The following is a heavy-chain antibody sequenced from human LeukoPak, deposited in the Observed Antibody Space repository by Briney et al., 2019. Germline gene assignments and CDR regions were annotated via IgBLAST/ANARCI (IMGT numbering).Heavy chain of an antibody. CDR3: ARQVYSSGWYYFFDS. D-gene: IGHD6-19*01. CDR2: IYYSGST. CDR1: GGSISSYY. V-gene: IGHV4-39*01. J-gene: IGHJ4*02. Sequence: PSETLSLTCTVSGGSISSYYWSWIRQPPGKGLEWIGSIYYSGSTYYNPSLKSRVTMSVDTSKNQFSLKLSSVTAADTAVYYCARQVYSSGWYYFFDSWGQGTLVTVSS.